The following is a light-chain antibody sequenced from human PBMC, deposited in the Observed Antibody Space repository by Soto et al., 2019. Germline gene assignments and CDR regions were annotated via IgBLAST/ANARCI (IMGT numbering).Light chain of an antibody. V-gene: IGLV2-14*01. CDR1: SSDVGGYNY. CDR2: EVS. Sequence: QSVLTQPASVSGSPGQSITISCTGTSSDVGGYNYVSWYQQHPGKAPKLMIYEVSNRPSGVSNRFSASTSGNTASLTISGLQAEDEADYYCQSYDRSLSGSFFGTGTKVTVL. CDR3: QSYDRSLSGSF. J-gene: IGLJ1*01.